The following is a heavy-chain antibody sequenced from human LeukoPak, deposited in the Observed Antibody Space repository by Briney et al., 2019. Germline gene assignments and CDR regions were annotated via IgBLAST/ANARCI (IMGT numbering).Heavy chain of an antibody. CDR1: GGSISSYY. V-gene: IGHV4-59*01. CDR3: ARDRLGYYFDY. D-gene: IGHD3-22*01. J-gene: IGHJ4*02. CDR2: ICYSGST. Sequence: SETLSLTCTVSGGSISSYYWSWIRQPPGKGLEWIGYICYSGSTNYNPSLKSRVTISVDTSKNQFSLKLSSVTAADTAVYYCARDRLGYYFDYWGQGTLVTVSS.